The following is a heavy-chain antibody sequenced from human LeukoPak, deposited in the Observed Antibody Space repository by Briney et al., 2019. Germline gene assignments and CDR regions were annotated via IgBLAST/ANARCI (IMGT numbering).Heavy chain of an antibody. CDR2: IYSGGST. V-gene: IGHV3-53*01. J-gene: IGHJ4*02. CDR1: GFTVSSNY. D-gene: IGHD2-15*01. CDR3: AKSGTACSGGSCYSHYFDF. Sequence: PGGSLRLSCAASGFTVSSNYMSWVRQAPGKGLEWVSVIYSGGSTYYADAVKGRFTISRDTSKNTLYLQMNNLRAEDTAVYYCAKSGTACSGGSCYSHYFDFWGQGTLVTVSS.